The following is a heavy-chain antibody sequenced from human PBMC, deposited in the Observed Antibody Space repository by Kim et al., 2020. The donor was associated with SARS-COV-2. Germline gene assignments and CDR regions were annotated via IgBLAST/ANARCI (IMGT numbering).Heavy chain of an antibody. J-gene: IGHJ4*02. CDR1: GFNFDSYA. V-gene: IGHV3-23*01. Sequence: GGSLRLSCSVSGFNFDSYAMTWVRQAPGKGLEWVSSLSGSGDNTYYADSVRGRFTISRDNSENTLYLQMNSLRVEDTAVYYCAKASFAYVVRGDYFDYWGRGTLVTVSS. CDR3: AKASFAYVVRGDYFDY. D-gene: IGHD3-10*01. CDR2: LSGSGDNT.